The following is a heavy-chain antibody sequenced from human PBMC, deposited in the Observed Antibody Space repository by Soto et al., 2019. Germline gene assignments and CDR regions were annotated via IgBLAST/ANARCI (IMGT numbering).Heavy chain of an antibody. CDR2: INTGNGNT. CDR1: GYTFTDYA. D-gene: IGHD3-10*01. V-gene: IGHV1-3*04. CDR3: AKDQVLAYYYTSGTYGRFDY. Sequence: ASVKVSCKASGYTFTDYAIHWVRQAPGQRLEWMGWINTGNGNTKYSPSFQGRVTFTRDTSASTAYMELSSLKSEDAGVYFCAKDQVLAYYYTSGTYGRFDYRGQGTSVIVSS. J-gene: IGHJ4*02.